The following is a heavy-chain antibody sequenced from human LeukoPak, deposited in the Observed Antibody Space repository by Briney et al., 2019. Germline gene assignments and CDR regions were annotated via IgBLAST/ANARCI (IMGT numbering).Heavy chain of an antibody. CDR2: ISMSSSHI. CDR1: GFAFSSYT. D-gene: IGHD6-13*01. Sequence: GGSLRLSCAASGFAFSSYTMSWVRQAPGKGLEWVSSISMSSSHIYYAGSMKGRFTISRDNAKNSLYLQMNSPRAEDTAVYYWAREFRAAAGKSFDYWGQGTLVAVSS. CDR3: AREFRAAAGKSFDY. J-gene: IGHJ4*02. V-gene: IGHV3-21*01.